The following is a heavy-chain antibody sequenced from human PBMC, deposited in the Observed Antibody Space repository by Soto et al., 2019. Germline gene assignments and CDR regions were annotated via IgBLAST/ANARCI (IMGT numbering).Heavy chain of an antibody. CDR1: GYTFTGSY. D-gene: IGHD6-13*01. CDR2: INPNNGGT. J-gene: IGHJ6*02. Sequence: GASVKVSCKGSGYTFTGSYVHWVRQAPGQGLEWIGWINPNNGGTKYAQNFQGRVTMTRDTSISTAYMELSRLKSEDTAVFYCARAGIAAAGSGEYAMDVWGHGTTVTVSS. V-gene: IGHV1-2*02. CDR3: ARAGIAAAGSGEYAMDV.